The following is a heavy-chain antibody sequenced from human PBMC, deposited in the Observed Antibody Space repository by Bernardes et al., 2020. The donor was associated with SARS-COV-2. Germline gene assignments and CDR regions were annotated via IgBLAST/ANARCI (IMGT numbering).Heavy chain of an antibody. D-gene: IGHD2-15*01. CDR2: INNDGRTI. CDR1: GFTFSSYW. CDR3: AKDYYCSGGSCYSYGMDV. J-gene: IGHJ6*02. V-gene: IGHV3-74*01. Sequence: GGSLRLSCAASGFTFSSYWIHWVRQVPGKGLVWVSRINNDGRTITYADSVKGRFIISRDNAKNTLYLQMNSLRAEDTAVYYCAKDYYCSGGSCYSYGMDVWGQGTTVTVSS.